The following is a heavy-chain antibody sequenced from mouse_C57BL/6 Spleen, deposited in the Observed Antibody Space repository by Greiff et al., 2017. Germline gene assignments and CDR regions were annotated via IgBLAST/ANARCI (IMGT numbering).Heavy chain of an antibody. CDR2: IYPGSGST. J-gene: IGHJ4*01. CDR1: GYTFTSYW. Sequence: VQLQQSGAELVKPGASVKMSCKASGYTFTSYWITWVKQRPGQGLEWIGDIYPGSGSTNYNEKFKSKATLTVDTSSSTAYMQLSSLTSEDSAVYYCARTYDAYYYAMDYWGQGTSVTVSS. V-gene: IGHV1-55*01. CDR3: ARTYDAYYYAMDY. D-gene: IGHD2-10*01.